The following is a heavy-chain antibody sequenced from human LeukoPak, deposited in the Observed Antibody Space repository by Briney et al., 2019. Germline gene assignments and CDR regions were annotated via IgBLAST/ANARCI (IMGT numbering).Heavy chain of an antibody. CDR1: GYTFTGYY. Sequence: GASVKVSCKASGYTFTGYYMHWVRQAPGQGLEWMGWINPNSGGTNYAQKFQGRVTMTRDTSISTAYMELSSLRSEDTAVYYCARVARIYYGDYLYYFDYWGQGTLVTVSS. CDR3: ARVARIYYGDYLYYFDY. CDR2: INPNSGGT. V-gene: IGHV1-2*02. J-gene: IGHJ4*02. D-gene: IGHD4-17*01.